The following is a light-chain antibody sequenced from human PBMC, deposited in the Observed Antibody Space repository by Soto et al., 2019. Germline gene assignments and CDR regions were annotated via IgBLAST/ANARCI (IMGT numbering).Light chain of an antibody. Sequence: QSVLTHPASVSWSHGQAITISCTGTVGLVSWYQQHPGKVPKLIIYDDTKRPSGVSSRFSGSKSGNTASLTISGLQTEDEADYYCCLYVGGRTYVFGTGTKVTVL. V-gene: IGLV2-23*01. CDR3: CLYVGGRTYV. CDR1: VGL. CDR2: DDT. J-gene: IGLJ1*01.